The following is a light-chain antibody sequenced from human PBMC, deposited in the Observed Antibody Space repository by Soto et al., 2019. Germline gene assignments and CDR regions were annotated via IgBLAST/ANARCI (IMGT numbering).Light chain of an antibody. CDR3: CSYAGSTTRVQ. CDR2: EVS. CDR1: SSDVDTYKY. J-gene: IGLJ2*01. Sequence: QSVLTQPASVSGSPGQSITISCTGTSSDVDTYKYVSWYQQHPGKAPKLMIYEVSYRPSGVSDRFSGSKSGNTASLTISGLQAEDEADYYCCSYAGSTTRVQFGGGTKVTV. V-gene: IGLV2-14*01.